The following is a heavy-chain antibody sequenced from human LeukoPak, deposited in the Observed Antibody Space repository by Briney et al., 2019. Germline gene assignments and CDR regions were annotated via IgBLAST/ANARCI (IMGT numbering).Heavy chain of an antibody. CDR2: INSGGSST. Sequence: SGGSLRLSCAASGFTFSNYWMHWVRQAPGKGLVWVSRINSGGSSTTSADSVKGRFTISRDNAKNTLYLQMNSLRAEDTAVYYCAKGGATVIDYWGQGTLVTVSS. V-gene: IGHV3-74*01. CDR1: GFTFSNYW. CDR3: AKGGATVIDY. D-gene: IGHD4-17*01. J-gene: IGHJ4*02.